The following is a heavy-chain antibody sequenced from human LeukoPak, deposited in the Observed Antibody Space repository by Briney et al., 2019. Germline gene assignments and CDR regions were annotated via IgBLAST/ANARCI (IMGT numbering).Heavy chain of an antibody. V-gene: IGHV3-23*01. CDR2: ISGSGGNT. Sequence: GRSLRLSCAASGFTFSSYGMHWVRQAPGKGLEWVSSISGSGGNTYYADSVKGRFTISRDNSKNTLYLQMNSLRAEDTAVYYCAKDLDTATPGDYWGQGTLVTVSS. CDR1: GFTFSSYG. J-gene: IGHJ4*02. CDR3: AKDLDTATPGDY. D-gene: IGHD5-18*01.